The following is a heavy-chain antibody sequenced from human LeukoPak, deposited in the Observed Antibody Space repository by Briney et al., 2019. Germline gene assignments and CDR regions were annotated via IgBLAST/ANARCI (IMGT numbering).Heavy chain of an antibody. CDR3: ARGIVGALDAFDI. V-gene: IGHV3-66*01. CDR1: GFTVSSNC. J-gene: IGHJ3*02. D-gene: IGHD1-26*01. Sequence: GGSLRLSCAASGFTVSSNCMSWVRQAPGKGLEGISVIYSGGCTYYADSVKGRFTISRDNSKNTLYLQMNSLRAEDTAVYYCARGIVGALDAFDIWGQGTMVTVSS. CDR2: IYSGGCT.